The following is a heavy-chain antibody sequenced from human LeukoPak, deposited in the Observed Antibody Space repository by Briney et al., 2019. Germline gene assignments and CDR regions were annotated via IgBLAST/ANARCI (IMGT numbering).Heavy chain of an antibody. CDR3: ARVAYCGGDCYSYYFDY. V-gene: IGHV4-34*01. CDR1: GGSFSGYY. Sequence: SETLSLTCAVYGGSFSGYYWSWIRQPPGKGLEWIGEINHSGSTNYNPSLKSRVTISVDTSKNQFSLKLSSVTAADTAVYYCARVAYCGGDCYSYYFDYWGQGTLVTVSS. J-gene: IGHJ4*02. D-gene: IGHD2-21*02. CDR2: INHSGST.